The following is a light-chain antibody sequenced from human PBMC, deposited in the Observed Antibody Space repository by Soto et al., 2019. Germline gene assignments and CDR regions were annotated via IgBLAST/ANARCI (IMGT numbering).Light chain of an antibody. J-gene: IGKJ1*01. V-gene: IGKV3-20*01. CDR3: HQYLNWPQA. CDR2: GSS. Sequence: EVVLTQSPGTLSLSPGERATLSCRASQSIINNYLAWYQQRPGQAPRLLIYGSSDRATGIPGRFSGSGSGTDFTLIISSLQPEDFALYYCHQYLNWPQAFGLGTKVEVK. CDR1: QSIINNY.